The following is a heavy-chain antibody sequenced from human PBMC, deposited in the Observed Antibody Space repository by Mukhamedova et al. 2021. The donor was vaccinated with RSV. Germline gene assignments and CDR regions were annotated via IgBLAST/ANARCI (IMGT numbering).Heavy chain of an antibody. CDR3: ATANYYDVGGYYYFNAFDI. V-gene: IGHV3-23*01. J-gene: IGHJ3*02. CDR2: ISGSAAIT. Sequence: VRQAPGKGLEWVSAISGSAAITYYADSVKGRFTISRDNSKNTLYLQMNSLGADDTAVYYCATANYYDVGGYYYFNAFDIWGQGT. D-gene: IGHD3-22*01.